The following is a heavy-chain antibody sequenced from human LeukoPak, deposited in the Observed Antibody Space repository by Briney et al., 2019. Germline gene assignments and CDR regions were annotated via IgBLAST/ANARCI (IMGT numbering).Heavy chain of an antibody. CDR2: IYYSGST. V-gene: IGHV4-59*01. Sequence: SETLSLTCTVSGGSISSYYCSWIRQPPGKGLEWIGYIYYSGSTSYNPSLKSRVTISVDTSKNQFSLKLSSVTAADTAVYYCARSPPRPSNWFDPWGQGTLVTVSS. J-gene: IGHJ5*02. CDR3: ARSPPRPSNWFDP. CDR1: GGSISSYY.